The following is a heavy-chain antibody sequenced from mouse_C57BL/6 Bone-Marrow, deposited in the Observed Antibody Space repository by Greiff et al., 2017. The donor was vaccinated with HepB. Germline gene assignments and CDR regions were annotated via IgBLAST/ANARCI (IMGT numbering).Heavy chain of an antibody. J-gene: IGHJ4*01. CDR2: IWSDGST. V-gene: IGHV2-6*03. CDR3: ARLGTPIYYGDYAMDY. CDR1: GFSLTSYG. D-gene: IGHD2-1*01. Sequence: VQLQQSGPGLVAPSQSLSITCTVSGFSLTSYGVHWVRQPPGKGLEWLVVIWSDGSTTYNSALKSRLSISKDNSKSQVFLKMNSLQTDDTAMYYCARLGTPIYYGDYAMDYWGQGTSVTVSS.